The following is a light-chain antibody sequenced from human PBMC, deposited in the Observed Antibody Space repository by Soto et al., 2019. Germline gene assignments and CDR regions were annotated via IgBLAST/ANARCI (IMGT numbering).Light chain of an antibody. CDR1: SSDVGGYNY. V-gene: IGLV2-14*03. CDR3: TSFTSRHTYV. Sequence: QSVLTQPASVSGSPGESITISCTGTSSDVGGYNYVSWYQQHPYKAPRLMIYDVSNRPSGVSDRFSGSKSGDTASLTISGLQAEDEADYYCTSFTSRHTYVFGTGTKVTVL. J-gene: IGLJ1*01. CDR2: DVS.